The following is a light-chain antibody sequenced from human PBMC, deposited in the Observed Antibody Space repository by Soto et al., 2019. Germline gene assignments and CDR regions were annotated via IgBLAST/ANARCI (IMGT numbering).Light chain of an antibody. Sequence: EIMMTQSPATLSVSPGERATLSCRASQSVRGNLAWYQQKPGQAPRLLIYGASTRATGIPARFSGSGSGTQFTLTISRLQSEAFAIYYCQQYNNWPSVTFGQGTRLEIK. CDR2: GAS. J-gene: IGKJ5*01. CDR3: QQYNNWPSVT. V-gene: IGKV3-15*01. CDR1: QSVRGN.